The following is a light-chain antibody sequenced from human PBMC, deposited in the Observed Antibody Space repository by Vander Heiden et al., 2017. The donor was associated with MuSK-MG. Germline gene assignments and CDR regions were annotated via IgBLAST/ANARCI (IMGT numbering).Light chain of an antibody. Sequence: HSVLTQPPSVSGAPGQRISISCTGSSSNSGTVHAVHWYQKLPGAPPILLCDANTNRPAGVHDRFAGTKAGTSASTAITGLQAEDDAYYYCPYYDSSLTLVFGTGTKLTVL. V-gene: IGLV1-40*01. CDR3: PYYDSSLTLV. CDR2: ANT. CDR1: SSNSGTVHA. J-gene: IGLJ1*01.